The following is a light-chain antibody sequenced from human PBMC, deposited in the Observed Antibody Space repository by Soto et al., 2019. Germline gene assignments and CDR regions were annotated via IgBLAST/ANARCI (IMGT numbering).Light chain of an antibody. V-gene: IGLV2-14*02. J-gene: IGLJ1*01. Sequence: QSVLTQPASVSGSPGQSITISCTGTSSNVGSYKLVSWYHQHPGKAPKLMIFEVNKRPSGVSNRFSGSKSGNTASLTISGLKVEDEAEYYCSSYTSSSTLLIFGTGTKVTVL. CDR2: EVN. CDR3: SSYTSSSTLLI. CDR1: SSNVGSYKL.